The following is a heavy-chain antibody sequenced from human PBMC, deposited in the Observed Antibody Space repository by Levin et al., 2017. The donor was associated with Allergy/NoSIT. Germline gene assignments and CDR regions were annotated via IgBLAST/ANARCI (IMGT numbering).Heavy chain of an antibody. Sequence: PGGSLRLSCAASGFTFSSYEMNWVRQAPGKGLEWVSYISSSGSTIYYADSVKGRFTISRDNAKNSLYLQMNSLRAEDTAVYYCARGEGDCSSTSCYEGSMGFDYWGQGTLVTVSS. CDR2: ISSSGSTI. CDR1: GFTFSSYE. D-gene: IGHD2-2*01. J-gene: IGHJ4*02. CDR3: ARGEGDCSSTSCYEGSMGFDY. V-gene: IGHV3-48*03.